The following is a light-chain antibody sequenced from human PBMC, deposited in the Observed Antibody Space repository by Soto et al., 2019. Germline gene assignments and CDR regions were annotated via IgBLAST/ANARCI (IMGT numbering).Light chain of an antibody. J-gene: IGKJ4*01. V-gene: IGKV1-9*01. CDR1: QGISSY. CDR3: QQLNSYPLT. Sequence: DIQLTQTPSTLSASVGDEVTITCRASQGISSYLAWYQQKPGKAPKLLIYAASTLQSGVPSRFSGSGSGTEFTLTISSLQPEDFATYYCQQLNSYPLTFGGGTKVDIK. CDR2: AAS.